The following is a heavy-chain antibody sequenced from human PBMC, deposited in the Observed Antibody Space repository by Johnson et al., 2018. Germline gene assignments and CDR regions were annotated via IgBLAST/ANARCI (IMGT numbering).Heavy chain of an antibody. D-gene: IGHD5/OR15-5a*01. CDR2: VSNDGAEE. V-gene: IGHV3-30*03. CDR1: GFTFSNYG. Sequence: VQLVETGGGVVQPEKSLRLSCAASGFTFSNYGIHWVRQAPGKGLEWVAVVSNDGAEEYYADSVKGRCTISRDNSKTTVFLQMNSLRAEDTAVYYCARTPRFYDGSGSIEKWGQGTLVTVSS. CDR3: ARTPRFYDGSGSIEK. J-gene: IGHJ4*02.